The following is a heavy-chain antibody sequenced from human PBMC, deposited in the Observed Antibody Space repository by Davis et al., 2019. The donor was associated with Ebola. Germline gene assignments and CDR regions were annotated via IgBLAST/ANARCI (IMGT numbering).Heavy chain of an antibody. J-gene: IGHJ4*02. CDR2: ISSDGSGP. CDR1: GFTFSNFW. CDR3: ARSGGHSFGQN. V-gene: IGHV3-74*03. Sequence: GESLKISCAASGFTFSNFWMHWVRQGPGKGLVWVSRISSDGSGPAYADPVKGRFTISRDNDKSTVYLQMNSLRAEDTAVYYCARSGGHSFGQNWGQGTLVTVSS. D-gene: IGHD5-18*01.